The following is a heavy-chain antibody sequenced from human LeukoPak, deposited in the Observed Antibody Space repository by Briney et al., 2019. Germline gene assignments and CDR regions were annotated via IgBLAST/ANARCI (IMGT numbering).Heavy chain of an antibody. J-gene: IGHJ4*02. V-gene: IGHV1-46*01. CDR1: GYTFTSYY. CDR3: ARAWLYCSGGSCYFDY. CDR2: INPSGGST. Sequence: ASVKVSCKASGYTFTSYYMHWARQAPGQGLEWMGIINPSGGSTSYAQKFQGRVTMTRDMSTSTVYMELSSLRSEDTAVYYCARAWLYCSGGSCYFDYWGQGTLVTVSS. D-gene: IGHD2-15*01.